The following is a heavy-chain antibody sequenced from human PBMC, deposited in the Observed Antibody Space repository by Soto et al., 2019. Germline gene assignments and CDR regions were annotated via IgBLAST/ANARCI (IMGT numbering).Heavy chain of an antibody. CDR3: ATMGTPVTGLYYFDY. D-gene: IGHD4-17*01. Sequence: PSETLSLTCTVSGGSISSYYWSWIRQPPGKGLEWIGYIYDSGTTHYSASLRSRVSISVDTSKNQFSLDLSSVTAADTAVYYCATMGTPVTGLYYFDYWGQGTLVTVSS. V-gene: IGHV4-59*08. J-gene: IGHJ4*02. CDR2: IYDSGTT. CDR1: GGSISSYY.